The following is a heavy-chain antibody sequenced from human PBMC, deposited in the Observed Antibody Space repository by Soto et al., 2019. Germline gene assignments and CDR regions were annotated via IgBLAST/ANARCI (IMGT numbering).Heavy chain of an antibody. V-gene: IGHV4-34*01. Sequence: PSDTLSLTCAVYGDSPGGYYWSCLRHPPEKGREWIGEISHSATTNNNPSLQSRFTISVDKSMNQFSLKLSSVTAAETAVYYCASEEAYCCGDCCGYYYYGMDVWGRVTTVTVSS. CDR1: GDSPGGYY. CDR2: ISHSATT. CDR3: ASEEAYCCGDCCGYYYYGMDV. D-gene: IGHD2-21*02. J-gene: IGHJ6*02.